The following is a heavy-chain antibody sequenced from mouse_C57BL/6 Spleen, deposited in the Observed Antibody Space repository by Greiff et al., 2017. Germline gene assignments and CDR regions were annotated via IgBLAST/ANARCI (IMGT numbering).Heavy chain of an antibody. Sequence: VQLQQSGAELVKPGASVKISCKASGYAFSSYWMNWVKQRPGKGLEWIGQIYPGDGDTNYNGKFKGKATLTADKSSSTAYMQLSSLTSEDSAVYFCARLDHYYGSSYYFDYWGQGTTLTVSS. D-gene: IGHD1-1*01. CDR3: ARLDHYYGSSYYFDY. J-gene: IGHJ2*01. V-gene: IGHV1-80*01. CDR2: IYPGDGDT. CDR1: GYAFSSYW.